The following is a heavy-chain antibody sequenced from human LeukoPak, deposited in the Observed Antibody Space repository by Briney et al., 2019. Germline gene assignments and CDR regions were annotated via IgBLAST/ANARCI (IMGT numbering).Heavy chain of an antibody. V-gene: IGHV4-4*07. Sequence: SETLSLTCTVSGGSISSYYWSWIRQPAGKGLEWIGRIYTSGSTNYNPSLKSRVTMSIDTSKNQLSLKLNSVTAADTAVYYCARSGGSSSGSLGLWYSDIWGQGTMVTVSS. CDR1: GGSISSYY. J-gene: IGHJ3*02. D-gene: IGHD6-19*01. CDR2: IYTSGST. CDR3: ARSGGSSSGSLGLWYSDI.